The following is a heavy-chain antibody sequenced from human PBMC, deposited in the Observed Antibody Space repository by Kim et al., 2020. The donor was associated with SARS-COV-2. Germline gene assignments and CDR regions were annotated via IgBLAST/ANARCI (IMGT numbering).Heavy chain of an antibody. D-gene: IGHD6-19*01. CDR1: GYIFTNYW. V-gene: IGHV5-10-1*01. Sequence: GESLKISCKGSGYIFTNYWISWVRQMPGKGLEWMGRIDPSDSYTNYSPSFQGHVTISADKSISTAYLQWSSLKASDTAMYYCARRGSGWYWNYWGQGTLVTVSS. CDR2: IDPSDSYT. J-gene: IGHJ4*02. CDR3: ARRGSGWYWNY.